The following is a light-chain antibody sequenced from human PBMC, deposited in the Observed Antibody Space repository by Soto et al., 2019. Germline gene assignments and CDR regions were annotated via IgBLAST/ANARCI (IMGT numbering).Light chain of an antibody. CDR3: QQYNNWPPWT. J-gene: IGKJ1*01. CDR2: GAS. V-gene: IGKV3-15*01. CDR1: QRVSSN. Sequence: EIVMTQSPATLSVSPGERATLSCRASQRVSSNLAWYQQKPGQAPRLLIYGASTRATGIPARFSGSGSETKFTLTISSLQSEDFAVYYCQQYNNWPPWTFGQGTKVEIK.